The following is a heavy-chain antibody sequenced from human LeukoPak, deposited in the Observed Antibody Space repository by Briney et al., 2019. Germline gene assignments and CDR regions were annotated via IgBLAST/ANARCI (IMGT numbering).Heavy chain of an antibody. J-gene: IGHJ6*03. CDR2: INPNSGGT. CDR3: ARDGSKGSGYDLDYYYYMDV. V-gene: IGHV1-2*02. CDR1: GYTFTGYY. Sequence: ASVKVSCKASGYTFTGYYMHWVRQAPGQGLEWMGWINPNSGGTNYAQKFQGRVTMTRDTSISTAYMELSRLRSDDTAVYYCARDGSKGSGYDLDYYYYMDVWGKGTTVTISS. D-gene: IGHD5-12*01.